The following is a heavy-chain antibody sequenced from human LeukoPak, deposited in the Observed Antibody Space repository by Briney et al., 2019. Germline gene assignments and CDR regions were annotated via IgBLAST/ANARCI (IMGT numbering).Heavy chain of an antibody. CDR3: ATDSSSWNIFDN. V-gene: IGHV3-23*01. J-gene: IGHJ5*02. CDR2: ISGSGYST. Sequence: GGSLRLSCAASGFTFNTYTMAWVRQAPGKGLEWITSISGSGYSTFYADSVKGRFTISRDNSKKTVHLQMDKLRAEDTAIYYCATDSSSWNIFDNWGQGTLVTVSS. D-gene: IGHD6-13*01. CDR1: GFTFNTYT.